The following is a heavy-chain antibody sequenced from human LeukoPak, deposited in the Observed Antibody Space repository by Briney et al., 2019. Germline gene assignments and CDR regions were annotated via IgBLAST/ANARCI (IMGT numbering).Heavy chain of an antibody. Sequence: SVKVSCKASGYTFTSYAMNWVRQAPGQGLEWMGGIIPIFGTANYAQKFQGRVTITADESTSTAYMELSSLRSEDTAVYYCARGPYSSSWPEYYFDYWGQGTLVTVSS. CDR1: GYTFTSYA. CDR2: IIPIFGTA. CDR3: ARGPYSSSWPEYYFDY. D-gene: IGHD6-13*01. V-gene: IGHV1-69*13. J-gene: IGHJ4*02.